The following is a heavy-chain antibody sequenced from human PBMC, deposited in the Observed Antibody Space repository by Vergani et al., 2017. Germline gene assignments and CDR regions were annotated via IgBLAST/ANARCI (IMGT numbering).Heavy chain of an antibody. Sequence: QVQLVESGGGVVQPGRSLRLSCAASGFTFSSYGMHWVRQAPGKGLEWVAVISYDGSNKYYADSVKGRFTISRDNSKNTLYLQMNSLRAEDTAVYYCAKQKNYDILTDTNFDLWGRGTLVTVSS. V-gene: IGHV3-30*18. CDR3: AKQKNYDILTDTNFDL. J-gene: IGHJ2*01. CDR2: ISYDGSNK. D-gene: IGHD3-9*01. CDR1: GFTFSSYG.